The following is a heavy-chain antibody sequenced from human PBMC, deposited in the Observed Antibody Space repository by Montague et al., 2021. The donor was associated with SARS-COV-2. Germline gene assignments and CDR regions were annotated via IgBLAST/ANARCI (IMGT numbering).Heavy chain of an antibody. CDR2: ISTSAYTT. CDR1: GFTFSNYD. V-gene: IGHV3-48*03. D-gene: IGHD3-16*02. J-gene: IGHJ3*02. CDR3: TRDYRSIVGDGLDI. Sequence: SLRLSCAASGFTFSNYDMNWVRQAPGKGPEWISCISTSAYTTSYAGSVEGRFTISRDNGKNSLYLQTNSLRVEDTAVYYCTRDYRSIVGDGLDIWGQGTKVTVSS.